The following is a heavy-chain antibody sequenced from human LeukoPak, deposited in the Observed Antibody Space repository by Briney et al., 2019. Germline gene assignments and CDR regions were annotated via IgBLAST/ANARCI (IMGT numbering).Heavy chain of an antibody. CDR3: ARGPRYYYGSGSYYNDYYYYYMDV. J-gene: IGHJ6*03. V-gene: IGHV1-8*01. Sequence: ASVKVSCKASGYTFTSYDINWVRQATGQGLEWMGWMNPNSGNTGYAQKFQGRVTMTRNNSISTAYMELSSLRSEDTAVYYCARGPRYYYGSGSYYNDYYYYYMDVWGKGTTVTVSS. CDR2: MNPNSGNT. D-gene: IGHD3-10*01. CDR1: GYTFTSYD.